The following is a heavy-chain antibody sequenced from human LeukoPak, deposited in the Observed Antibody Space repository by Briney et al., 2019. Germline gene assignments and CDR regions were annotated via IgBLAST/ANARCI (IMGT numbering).Heavy chain of an antibody. V-gene: IGHV3-9*03. CDR2: ISWNSGSI. D-gene: IGHD3-22*01. CDR3: AKGDSSGYYYNWFDP. J-gene: IGHJ5*02. Sequence: GGSLRLSCAASGFTFGDYAMHWVRQAPGKGLEWVSGISWNSGSIGYADSVKGRFTISRDNAKNSLYLQMNSLRAEDMALYYCAKGDSSGYYYNWFDPWGQGTLVTVSS. CDR1: GFTFGDYA.